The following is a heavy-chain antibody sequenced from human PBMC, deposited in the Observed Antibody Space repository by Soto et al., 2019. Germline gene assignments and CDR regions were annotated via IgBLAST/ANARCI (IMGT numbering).Heavy chain of an antibody. CDR2: IIPIFGTA. D-gene: IGHD6-13*01. Sequence: VKVSCKASGSTSSRYDIIWVRQAPGQGLEWMGGIIPIFGTANYAQKFQGRVTITADESTSTAYMELSSLRSEDTAVYYCARVTAAGQAIPGYFDYWGQRTLVTVS. CDR3: ARVTAAGQAIPGYFDY. CDR1: GSTSSRYD. J-gene: IGHJ4*02. V-gene: IGHV1-69*13.